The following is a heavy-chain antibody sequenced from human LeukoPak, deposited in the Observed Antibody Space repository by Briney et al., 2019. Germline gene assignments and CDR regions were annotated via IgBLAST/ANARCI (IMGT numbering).Heavy chain of an antibody. CDR1: GDSMNEYY. V-gene: IGHV4-59*08. CDR3: ASRGTYYYGSGSYYFDY. J-gene: IGHJ4*02. Sequence: SETLSLTCTVSGDSMNEYYWSWVRQPPGKGLELIGYVFYTGRTNYRPSLKNRVTISVDTSKNQFSLKLSSVTAADTAVYYCASRGTYYYGSGSYYFDYWGQGTLVTVSS. CDR2: VFYTGRT. D-gene: IGHD3-10*01.